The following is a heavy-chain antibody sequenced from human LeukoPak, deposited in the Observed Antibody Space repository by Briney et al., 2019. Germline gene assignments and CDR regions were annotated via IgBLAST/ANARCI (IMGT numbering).Heavy chain of an antibody. J-gene: IGHJ4*02. V-gene: IGHV1-2*02. CDR2: INPNSGGT. Sequence: GASVKVSCKASGYTFTGYYMHWVRQAPGQGLEWMGWINPNSGGTNYAQKFQGRVTMTRDTSITTAYMNLSRLTSDDTAMYYCARDNRDSFDYWGQGTLVTVSS. CDR1: GYTFTGYY. CDR3: ARDNRDSFDY.